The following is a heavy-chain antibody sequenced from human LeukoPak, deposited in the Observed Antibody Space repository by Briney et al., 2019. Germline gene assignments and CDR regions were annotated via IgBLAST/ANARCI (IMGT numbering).Heavy chain of an antibody. CDR3: ARDPYNGYYGDDYYYYMDV. D-gene: IGHD4-17*01. J-gene: IGHJ6*03. V-gene: IGHV3-23*01. CDR1: GFTFSSYG. CDR2: ISGSGGST. Sequence: GGSLRLSCAASGFTFSSYGMSWVRQAPGKGLEWVSAISGSGGSTYYADSVKGRFTISRYNAKNSLSLQMNSLRAEATAVYYCARDPYNGYYGDDYYYYMDVWGKGTTVTISS.